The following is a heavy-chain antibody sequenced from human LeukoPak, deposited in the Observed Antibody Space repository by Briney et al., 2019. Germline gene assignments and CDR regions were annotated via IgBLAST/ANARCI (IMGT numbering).Heavy chain of an antibody. CDR2: IKNKTDNGTT. J-gene: IGHJ4*02. CDR1: GFTFSNAW. Sequence: NPGGSLRLSCAASGFTFSNAWMSWVRQAPGKGLEWVGRIKNKTDNGTTDYAPPVKGRFTISRDDSKNTLYLQMNSLKTEDTAVYYCTTVSLEWTSFDYWGQGTLVTVSS. D-gene: IGHD3-3*01. V-gene: IGHV3-15*01. CDR3: TTVSLEWTSFDY.